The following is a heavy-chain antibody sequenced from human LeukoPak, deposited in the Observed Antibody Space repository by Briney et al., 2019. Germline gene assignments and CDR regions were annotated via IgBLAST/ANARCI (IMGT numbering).Heavy chain of an antibody. J-gene: IGHJ4*02. Sequence: GGSLRLSCAASGFTFSSYAMHWVRLAPGKGLEWVAVISYDGSNKYYADSVKGRFTISRDNSKNTLYLQMNSLRAEDTAVYYCARDLPYCSSTSCYSGIDYWGQGTLVTVSS. CDR1: GFTFSSYA. D-gene: IGHD2-2*01. CDR3: ARDLPYCSSTSCYSGIDY. CDR2: ISYDGSNK. V-gene: IGHV3-30*04.